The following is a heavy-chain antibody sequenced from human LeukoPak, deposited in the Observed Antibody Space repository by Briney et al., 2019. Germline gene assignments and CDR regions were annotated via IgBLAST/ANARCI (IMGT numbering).Heavy chain of an antibody. CDR1: GFIFSSYW. V-gene: IGHV3-7*01. Sequence: PGGSLRLSCAASGFIFSSYWMSWVRQAPGKGLEWVANIKQDGSEKYYVDSVKGRFTISSDNAKNSLYLQMDSLRAEDTAVYYCARGLENWNVYVFDYWGQGTLVTVSS. J-gene: IGHJ4*02. CDR2: IKQDGSEK. CDR3: ARGLENWNVYVFDY. D-gene: IGHD1-1*01.